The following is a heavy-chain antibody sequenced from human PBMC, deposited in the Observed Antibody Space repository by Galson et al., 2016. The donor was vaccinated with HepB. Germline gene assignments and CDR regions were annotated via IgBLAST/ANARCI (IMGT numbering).Heavy chain of an antibody. J-gene: IGHJ4*02. D-gene: IGHD6-13*01. CDR2: ISYDVSNK. CDR1: GFTFDAYG. Sequence: SLRLSCAASGFTFDAYGIHWVRQAPGKGLEWVAVISYDVSNKYYGDSVKGRFTISRDNSDNTLYLQMNSLRVEDTAVYYCAREMHVAAAAAFDFWGRGTLVTVSS. CDR3: AREMHVAAAAAFDF. V-gene: IGHV3-30*03.